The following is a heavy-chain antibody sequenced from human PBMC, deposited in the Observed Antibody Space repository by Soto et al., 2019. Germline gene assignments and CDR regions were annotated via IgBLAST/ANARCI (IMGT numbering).Heavy chain of an antibody. CDR2: IYYSGST. J-gene: IGHJ6*02. CDR3: ARWGSGLPNYYDSSGYFYGMDV. Sequence: LSLTCSVSGGSISGDYYWSWIRQPPGKGLEWIGYIYYSGSTYYNPSLKSRVTISVDTSKNQFFLKLSSVTAADTAVYYCARWGSGLPNYYDSSGYFYGMDVWGQGTTFTVSS. D-gene: IGHD3-22*01. V-gene: IGHV4-30-4*01. CDR1: GGSISGDYY.